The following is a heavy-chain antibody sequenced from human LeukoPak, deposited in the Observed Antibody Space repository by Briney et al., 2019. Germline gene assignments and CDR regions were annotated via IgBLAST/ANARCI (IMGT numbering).Heavy chain of an antibody. V-gene: IGHV4-34*01. CDR2: INHSGST. J-gene: IGHJ5*02. D-gene: IGHD3-10*01. CDR3: ARRTGGGSGSLQLTPRFDP. CDR1: GGSFSGYY. Sequence: SETLSLTCTVYGGSFSGYYWNWIRQPPGKGLKWIGEINHSGSTNYNPSLKSRVTISVDTSKNQFSLKLSSVTAADTAVYYCARRTGGGSGSLQLTPRFDPWGQGTLVTVSS.